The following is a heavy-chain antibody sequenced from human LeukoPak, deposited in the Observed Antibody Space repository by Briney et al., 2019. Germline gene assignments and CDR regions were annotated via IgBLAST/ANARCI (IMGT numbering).Heavy chain of an antibody. Sequence: GGSLRLSCAASGFTFSNYWMSWVRQAPGNGPEWVANIKEDESEKNYVDSVKGRFTISRDSAKNSLYLQMNSLRAEDTAVYYCARVTSGSSYRPFGYWGQGTLVTVSS. CDR1: GFTFSNYW. V-gene: IGHV3-7*01. J-gene: IGHJ4*02. D-gene: IGHD3-10*01. CDR3: ARVTSGSSYRPFGY. CDR2: IKEDESEK.